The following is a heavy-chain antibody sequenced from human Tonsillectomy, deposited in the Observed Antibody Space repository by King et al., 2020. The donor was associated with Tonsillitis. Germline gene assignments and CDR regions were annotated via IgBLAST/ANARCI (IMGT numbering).Heavy chain of an antibody. V-gene: IGHV3-30-3*02. CDR2: ISYDGSNK. CDR1: GFTFSDYA. Sequence: VQLVESGGGVVQPGRSLRLSCPASGFTFSDYAMHWVRQAPGKGLEWVAVISYDGSNKYYADSVKGRFTISRDNSKNTLFLQMNSLRAEDTAVYYCAKTFVRGVHHLDYWGQGTLVTVSS. CDR3: AKTFVRGVHHLDY. J-gene: IGHJ4*02. D-gene: IGHD3-10*02.